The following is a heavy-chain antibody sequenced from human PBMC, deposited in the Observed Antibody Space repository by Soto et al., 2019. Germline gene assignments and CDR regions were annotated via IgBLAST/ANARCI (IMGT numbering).Heavy chain of an antibody. J-gene: IGHJ4*02. V-gene: IGHV3-33*01. CDR2: IWYDGSNK. CDR3: TREGGTGNNDY. CDR1: GFTFHTYN. Sequence: QVQLVESGGGVVQPGRSLRLSCAASGFTFHTYNMHWVRQAPGKGLEWVAAIWYDGSNKYYADSVKGRFTISRDNSKNTLYLQMNNLIADDTAVYYCTREGGTGNNDYWGQGTLVTVSS. D-gene: IGHD3-16*01.